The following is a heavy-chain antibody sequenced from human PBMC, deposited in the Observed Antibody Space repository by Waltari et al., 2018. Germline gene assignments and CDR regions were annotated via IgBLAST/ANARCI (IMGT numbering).Heavy chain of an antibody. Sequence: QVQLVESGGGVVQPGRSLRLSCAASGFTFSSYAMHWVRQAPGKGLEWVAVISYDGSIKYYADSVKGRFTISRDNSKNTLYLQMNSLRAEDTAVYYCARAHGDYEGDYWGQGTLVTVSS. CDR3: ARAHGDYEGDY. V-gene: IGHV3-30-3*01. CDR2: ISYDGSIK. J-gene: IGHJ4*02. D-gene: IGHD4-17*01. CDR1: GFTFSSYA.